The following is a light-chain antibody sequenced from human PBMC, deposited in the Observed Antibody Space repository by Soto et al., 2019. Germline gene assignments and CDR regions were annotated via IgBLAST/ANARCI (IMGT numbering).Light chain of an antibody. Sequence: QSALTQPASVSGSPGQSISISCTGTSCDIGRYDYISWYQQHPGKAPKLMIYDVSYRPSGIANRFSGSKSGNTASLTISGLQSQDEADYYCSSFTDTSTPVVFGGGTQLTVL. J-gene: IGLJ2*01. CDR1: SCDIGRYDY. CDR3: SSFTDTSTPVV. V-gene: IGLV2-14*03. CDR2: DVS.